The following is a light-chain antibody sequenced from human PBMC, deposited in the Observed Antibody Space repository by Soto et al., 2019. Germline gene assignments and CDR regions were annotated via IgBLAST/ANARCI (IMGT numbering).Light chain of an antibody. J-gene: IGKJ1*01. CDR3: QQKYRLPRT. Sequence: QMIQPPSSLSASVGTRVTITCRASQSISTYLNRYQHKPGKAPKVLINGASRLHTGVPSRFSGSGSGTDFTLTISSLQPEDFATYFCQQKYRLPRTFGQGTKV. V-gene: IGKV1-39*01. CDR1: QSISTY. CDR2: GAS.